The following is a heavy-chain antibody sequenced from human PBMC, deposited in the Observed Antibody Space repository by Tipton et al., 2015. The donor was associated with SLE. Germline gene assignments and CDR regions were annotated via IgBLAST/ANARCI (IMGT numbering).Heavy chain of an antibody. D-gene: IGHD6-13*01. CDR1: GDSITRSDC. CDR3: ARGWRLYSSSCRWFDP. J-gene: IGHJ5*02. V-gene: IGHV4-39*07. CDR2: ISHTGSP. Sequence: TLSLTCTVSGDSITRSDCYWGWVRQAPGKGLEWIGEISHTGSPNYNPSLKSRVTISIDTSKNQFSLKLSSVTAADTAVYYCARGWRLYSSSCRWFDPWGQGTLVTVSS.